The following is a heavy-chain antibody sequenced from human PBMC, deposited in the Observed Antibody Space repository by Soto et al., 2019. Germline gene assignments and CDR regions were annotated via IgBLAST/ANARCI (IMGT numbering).Heavy chain of an antibody. J-gene: IGHJ5*02. D-gene: IGHD4-17*01. Sequence: VQLQESGPGLVKPSETLSLTCTVSGGSVSSGAYYWSWIRQPPGKGLEWIGFIYYNGSSYYSPSLKSRVTISVDTSKNQFSLRLNSVSAADTAVYYCARWRDDYGDHTWFDPWGQGILVIVSS. V-gene: IGHV4-61*08. CDR1: GGSVSSGAYY. CDR3: ARWRDDYGDHTWFDP. CDR2: IYYNGSS.